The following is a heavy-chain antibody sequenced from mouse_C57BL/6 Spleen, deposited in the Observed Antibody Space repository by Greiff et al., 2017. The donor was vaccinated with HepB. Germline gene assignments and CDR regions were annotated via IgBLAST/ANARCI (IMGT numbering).Heavy chain of an antibody. CDR2: IYPGSGNT. Sequence: VQLQQSGPELVKPGASVKISCKASGYSFTSYYIHWVKQRPGQGLEWIGWIYPGSGNTKYNEKFKGKATLTADTSSSTAYMQLSSLTSEDSAVYYCARGGDGYLDAMDYWGQGTSVTVSS. D-gene: IGHD2-3*01. V-gene: IGHV1-66*01. CDR1: GYSFTSYY. J-gene: IGHJ4*01. CDR3: ARGGDGYLDAMDY.